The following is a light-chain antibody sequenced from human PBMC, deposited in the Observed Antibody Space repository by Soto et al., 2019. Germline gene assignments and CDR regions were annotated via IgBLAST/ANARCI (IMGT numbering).Light chain of an antibody. CDR1: QSVGRF. V-gene: IGKV3-11*01. Sequence: EIVLTQAPATLSLSPGERATLSCRASQSVGRFVAWYQQKPGQAPRLLIYETPTRATGIPVRFSGSGSGTDFSLTISGLDPEDFALYYCQHRASWPISFGGGTKVEIK. J-gene: IGKJ4*01. CDR2: ETP. CDR3: QHRASWPIS.